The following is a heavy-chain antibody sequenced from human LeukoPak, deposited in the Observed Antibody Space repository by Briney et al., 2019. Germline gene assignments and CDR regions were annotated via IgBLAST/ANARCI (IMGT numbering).Heavy chain of an antibody. CDR1: GFTVSSNY. D-gene: IGHD2-2*02. Sequence: GGSLRLSCAASGFTVSSNYMSWVRQAPGKGLEWVSVIYSGGSTYYADSVKGRFTISRDNSKNTLYLRMNSLRAEDTAVYYCARDPGGPHTVKWDAFDIWGQGTMVTVSS. J-gene: IGHJ3*02. CDR2: IYSGGST. CDR3: ARDPGGPHTVKWDAFDI. V-gene: IGHV3-53*01.